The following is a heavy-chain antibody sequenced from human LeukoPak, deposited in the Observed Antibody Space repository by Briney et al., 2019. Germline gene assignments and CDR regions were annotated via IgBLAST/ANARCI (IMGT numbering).Heavy chain of an antibody. CDR2: IRNDGSIK. D-gene: IGHD1-26*01. Sequence: GGSLRLSCAASGFTFSRNGMHWVRRAPAKGLVWVAFIRNDGSIKNYEDSVKGRFTISRDNSQNTLYLQMNSLRAEDTAVYYCAKDRWDLPFDYWGQGTLVTVS. V-gene: IGHV3-30*02. CDR3: AKDRWDLPFDY. CDR1: GFTFSRNG. J-gene: IGHJ4*02.